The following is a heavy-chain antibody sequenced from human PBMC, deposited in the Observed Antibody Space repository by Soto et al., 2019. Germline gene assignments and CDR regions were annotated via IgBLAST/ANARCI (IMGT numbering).Heavy chain of an antibody. CDR3: ARTPTYCSSTSCPRWAFDY. Sequence: PSETLSLTCAVYGGSFSGYYWSWIRQPPGKGLEWIGEINHSGSTNYNPSLKSRVTISVDTSKNQFSLKLSSVTAADTAVYYCARTPTYCSSTSCPRWAFDYWGQGTLVTSPQ. V-gene: IGHV4-34*01. D-gene: IGHD2-2*01. J-gene: IGHJ4*02. CDR1: GGSFSGYY. CDR2: INHSGST.